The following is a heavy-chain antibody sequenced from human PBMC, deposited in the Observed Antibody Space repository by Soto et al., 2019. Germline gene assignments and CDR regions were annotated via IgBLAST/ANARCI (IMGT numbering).Heavy chain of an antibody. V-gene: IGHV4-59*08. Sequence: SETLSLTCTVSGGSISSYYWSWIRQPPGKGLEWIGYIYYSGSTNYNPSLKSRVTISVDTSKNQFSLKLSSVTAADTAVYYCARLPYYYGMDVWGQGTTVTISS. CDR2: IYYSGST. J-gene: IGHJ6*02. CDR3: ARLPYYYGMDV. CDR1: GGSISSYY.